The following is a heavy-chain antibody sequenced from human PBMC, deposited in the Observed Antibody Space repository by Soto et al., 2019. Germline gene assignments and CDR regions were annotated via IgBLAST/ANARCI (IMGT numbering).Heavy chain of an antibody. J-gene: IGHJ4*02. V-gene: IGHV3-74*01. Sequence: EVQLVESGGGLVQPGGSLRLSCAASGFTFSTYWMHWVRQPPGKGLVWVSRISSDGSSTSYADSVKGRFTISRDNAKNMLYLQMNSLRAEDTAVYYCARVASSFWNGGLFDYWGQGTLVTVSS. CDR2: ISSDGSST. CDR1: GFTFSTYW. CDR3: ARVASSFWNGGLFDY. D-gene: IGHD1-1*01.